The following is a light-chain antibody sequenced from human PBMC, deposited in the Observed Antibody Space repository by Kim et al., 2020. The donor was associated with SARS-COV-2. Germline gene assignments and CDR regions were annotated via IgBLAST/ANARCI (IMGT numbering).Light chain of an antibody. V-gene: IGLV3-1*01. CDR3: QAWDSSLYV. J-gene: IGLJ1*01. CDR1: KLGDKY. CDR2: QDS. Sequence: SYELTQPPSVSVSPGQTASITCSGDKLGDKYACWYQQKPGQSPVLVIYQDSKRPSGIPEQFSGSNSGNTATLTISGTQAMDEADYYCQAWDSSLYVFGTGTKVTVL.